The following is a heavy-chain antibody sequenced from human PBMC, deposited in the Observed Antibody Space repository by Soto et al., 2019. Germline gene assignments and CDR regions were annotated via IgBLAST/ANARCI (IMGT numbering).Heavy chain of an antibody. V-gene: IGHV3-53*01. CDR1: GFAVNANY. CDR2: IYTGGST. D-gene: IGHD5-12*01. J-gene: IGHJ4*02. CDR3: ARDHDGYNSY. Sequence: GGSLRLSCAASGFAVNANYMSWVRQAPGKGLEWVSVIYTGGSTYYADSVKGRFTISRDNAKNTLYLQMNSLRAEDTAVYYCARDHDGYNSYWGQGTLVTVSS.